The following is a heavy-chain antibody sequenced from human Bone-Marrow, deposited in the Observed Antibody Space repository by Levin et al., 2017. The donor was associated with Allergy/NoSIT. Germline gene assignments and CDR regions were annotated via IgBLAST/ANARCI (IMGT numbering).Heavy chain of an antibody. D-gene: IGHD2-15*01. Sequence: SETLSLTCAVSGDSVNSSHWWTWVRQPPGKALEWIGEVYHAGNTNYNPSLRDRVIISLDKSRNQVSLKLTSVTAADTAVYYCARDDVAVVASPLMGKTSYYYYMDIWGKGTAVTVSS. CDR1: GDSVNSSHW. V-gene: IGHV4-4*02. J-gene: IGHJ6*03. CDR2: VYHAGNT. CDR3: ARDDVAVVASPLMGKTSYYYYMDI.